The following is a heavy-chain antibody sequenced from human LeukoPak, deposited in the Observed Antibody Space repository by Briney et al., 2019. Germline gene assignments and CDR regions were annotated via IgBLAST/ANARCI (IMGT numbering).Heavy chain of an antibody. CDR1: GFTFSSYS. Sequence: GGSLSLSCAASGFTFSSYSMNWVRHAPGKGLEWVLYISSSGSTIYYADSVKGRFTMSRDNAKNSLYLQMNSLRAEDTAVYYCAELGITMIGGVWGKGNTVTISS. CDR3: AELGITMIGGV. V-gene: IGHV3-48*04. CDR2: ISSSGSTI. D-gene: IGHD3-10*02. J-gene: IGHJ6*04.